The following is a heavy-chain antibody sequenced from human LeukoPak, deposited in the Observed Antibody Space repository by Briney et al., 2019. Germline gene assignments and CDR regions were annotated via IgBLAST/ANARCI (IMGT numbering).Heavy chain of an antibody. J-gene: IGHJ4*02. CDR3: ARQRGGSYYGDTYYFDY. Sequence: PSETLSLTCTVSGGSISSYYWSWIRQPPGKGLEWIGYIYYSGNTKYNPSLESRVTISLDTPKNQFSLKLSSVTAADTAMCYCARQRGGSYYGDTYYFDYWGQGTLVTVSS. D-gene: IGHD1-26*01. CDR1: GGSISSYY. V-gene: IGHV4-59*08. CDR2: IYYSGNT.